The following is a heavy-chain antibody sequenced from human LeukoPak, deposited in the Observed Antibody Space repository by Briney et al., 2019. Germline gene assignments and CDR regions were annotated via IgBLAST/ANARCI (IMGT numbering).Heavy chain of an antibody. V-gene: IGHV3-23*01. Sequence: GGSLRLSCAASGFTVSSNYMSWVRQAPGKGLEWVSVISGGGDNTYNADSVKGRFTISRDNSKNTLYLHMNSLRVEDTAVYYCAKDPNYYGSGSYYNYWGQGTLVTVSS. CDR3: AKDPNYYGSGSYYNY. D-gene: IGHD3-10*01. J-gene: IGHJ4*02. CDR2: ISGGGDNT. CDR1: GFTVSSNY.